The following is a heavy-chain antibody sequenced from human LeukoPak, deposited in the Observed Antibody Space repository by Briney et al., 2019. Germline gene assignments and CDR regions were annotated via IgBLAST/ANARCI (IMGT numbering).Heavy chain of an antibody. V-gene: IGHV3-23*01. CDR3: ANLDAFDI. CDR1: GFTFSNYA. Sequence: GGSLRLSCAASGFTFSNYAMSWVRQAPGKGLEWVSALSGSGGVTYYADSVEGRFTISRDNSKNTLYLQMHSLRAEDTAVYYCANLDAFDIWGPGTMVTVSS. CDR2: LSGSGGVT. J-gene: IGHJ3*02.